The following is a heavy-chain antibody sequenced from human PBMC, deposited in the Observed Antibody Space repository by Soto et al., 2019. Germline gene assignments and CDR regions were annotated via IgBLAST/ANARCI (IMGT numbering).Heavy chain of an antibody. Sequence: GESLKISCKGSGYSFTSYWIGWVRQMPGKGLEWMGIIYPGDSDTRYSPSFQGQVTISADKSISTAYLQWSSLKASDTAMYYCATHRYGSGSYYNPYYYGMDVWGQGTTVTVSS. CDR3: ATHRYGSGSYYNPYYYGMDV. J-gene: IGHJ6*02. V-gene: IGHV5-51*01. CDR2: IYPGDSDT. CDR1: GYSFTSYW. D-gene: IGHD3-10*01.